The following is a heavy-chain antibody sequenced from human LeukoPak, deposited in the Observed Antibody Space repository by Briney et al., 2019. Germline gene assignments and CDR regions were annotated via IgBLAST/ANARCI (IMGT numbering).Heavy chain of an antibody. Sequence: PGGSLRLSCAASGFTFSSYAISWVRQAPGQGLEWMGGIIPIFGTANYAQKFQGRVTITTDESTSTAYMELSSLRSEDTAVYYCARGQLELYSPSSYYYYYMDVWGKGTTVTVSS. CDR3: ARGQLELYSPSSYYYYYMDV. CDR2: IIPIFGTA. J-gene: IGHJ6*03. D-gene: IGHD1-7*01. V-gene: IGHV1-69*05. CDR1: GFTFSSYA.